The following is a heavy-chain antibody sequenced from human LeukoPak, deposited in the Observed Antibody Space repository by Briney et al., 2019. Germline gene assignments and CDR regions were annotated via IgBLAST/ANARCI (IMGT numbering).Heavy chain of an antibody. CDR1: GYTFTSYG. CDR2: ISAYNGNT. V-gene: IGHV1-18*01. J-gene: IGHJ6*02. D-gene: IGHD3-22*01. CDR3: ARDSTNYYDSSGYYGPYYYYGMDV. Sequence: GASVKVSCKAPGYTFTSYGISWVRQAPGQGLEWMGWISAYNGNTNYAQKLQGRVTMTTDTSTSTAYMELRSLRSDDTAVYYCARDSTNYYDSSGYYGPYYYYGMDVWGQGTTVTVSS.